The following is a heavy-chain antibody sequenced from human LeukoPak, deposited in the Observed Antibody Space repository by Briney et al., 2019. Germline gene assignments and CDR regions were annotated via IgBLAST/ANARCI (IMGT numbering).Heavy chain of an antibody. D-gene: IGHD3-10*01. V-gene: IGHV3-23*01. CDR3: AKAKLSMVRGVKFFDY. CDR2: ICGSGGST. CDR1: GFTFSSHA. Sequence: PGGSLSLSCAASGFTFSSHAMSWVRHAPGEGLEWVSAICGSGGSTYYADSVKGRFTISRDNCKNTVYLQRSSLRAEDTAVYYFAKAKLSMVRGVKFFDYWGQGTLVTVSS. J-gene: IGHJ4*02.